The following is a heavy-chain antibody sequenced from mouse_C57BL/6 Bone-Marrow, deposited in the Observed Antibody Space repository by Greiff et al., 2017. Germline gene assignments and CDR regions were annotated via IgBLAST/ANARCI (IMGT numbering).Heavy chain of an antibody. CDR3: ARHGGGYAGRDWYFDV. J-gene: IGHJ1*03. CDR2: ISSGGSYT. Sequence: VQLKESGGDLVKPGGSLKLSCAASGFTFSSYGMSWVRQTPDKRLEWVATISSGGSYTYYPDSVKGRFTISRDNAKNTLYLQMSSLKSEDTAMYYWARHGGGYAGRDWYFDVWGTGTTVTVSS. V-gene: IGHV5-6*01. CDR1: GFTFSSYG. D-gene: IGHD2-2*01.